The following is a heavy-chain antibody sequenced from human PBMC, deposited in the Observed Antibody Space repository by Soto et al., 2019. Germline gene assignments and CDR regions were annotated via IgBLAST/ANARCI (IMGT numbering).Heavy chain of an antibody. D-gene: IGHD3-10*01. V-gene: IGHV3-11*01. J-gene: IGHJ4*02. Sequence: GGSLRLSCAASGFSFSDHYMTWIRQAPGKGLEWVSKISGGGTTMYYADSVKGRFTVSRDNAKNSLYLQMNSLRAEDTAVYYCAGDPYYYGSAFWGQGALVTVS. CDR2: ISGGGTTM. CDR1: GFSFSDHY. CDR3: AGDPYYYGSAF.